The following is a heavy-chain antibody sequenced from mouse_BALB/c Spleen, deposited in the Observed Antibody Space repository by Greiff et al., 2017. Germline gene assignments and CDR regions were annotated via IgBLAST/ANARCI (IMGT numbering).Heavy chain of an antibody. CDR2: INSNGGST. V-gene: IGHV5-6-3*01. CDR3: ARDYYG. D-gene: IGHD1-1*01. Sequence: DVLLVESGGGLVQPGGSLKLSCAASGFTFSSYGMSWVRQTPDKRLELVATINSNGGSTYYPDSVKGRFTISRDNAKNTLYLQMSRLKSEDTAMYYCARDYYGWGQGTLLTVSA. CDR1: GFTFSSYG. J-gene: IGHJ3*01.